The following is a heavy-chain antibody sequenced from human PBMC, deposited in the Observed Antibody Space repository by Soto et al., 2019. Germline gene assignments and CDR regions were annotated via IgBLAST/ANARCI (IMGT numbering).Heavy chain of an antibody. CDR2: ISSSSSTI. D-gene: IGHD2-21*01. J-gene: IGHJ6*02. CDR1: GFTFSSYS. V-gene: IGHV3-48*02. Sequence: XGSLSLSCAASGFTFSSYSMNWVRQAPGKGLEWVSYISSSSSTIYYADSVKGRFTISRDNAKNSLYLQMNSLRDEDTAVYYCASFVARVTFMDVWGQGTTVTVSS. CDR3: ASFVARVTFMDV.